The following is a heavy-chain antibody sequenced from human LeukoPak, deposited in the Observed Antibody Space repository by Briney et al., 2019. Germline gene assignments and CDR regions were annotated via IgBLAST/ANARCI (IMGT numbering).Heavy chain of an antibody. D-gene: IGHD5-24*01. Sequence: GGSLRLSCAASGFSFSSYSMNWVRQAPGTGLEWVSYISSGSSTMYYADSVKGRFTISRDNAKNSLYLQMNSLRDEDTAVYYCARADGYNRKFDYWGQGTLVTVSS. CDR1: GFSFSSYS. CDR3: ARADGYNRKFDY. CDR2: ISSGSSTM. J-gene: IGHJ4*02. V-gene: IGHV3-48*02.